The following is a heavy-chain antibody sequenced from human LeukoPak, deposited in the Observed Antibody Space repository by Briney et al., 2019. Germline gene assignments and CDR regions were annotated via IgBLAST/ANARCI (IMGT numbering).Heavy chain of an antibody. CDR2: ISSSSSYI. V-gene: IGHV3-21*01. CDR1: GFTFSSYS. D-gene: IGHD1-7*01. Sequence: GESLRLSCAASGFTFSSYSMKWSRQAPGKGMEWVSSISSSSSYIYYADSVKGRFTISRDNAKNSLYLQINSLRAEDTAVYYCARRNYEDYWGQGTLVTVSS. CDR3: ARRNYEDY. J-gene: IGHJ4*02.